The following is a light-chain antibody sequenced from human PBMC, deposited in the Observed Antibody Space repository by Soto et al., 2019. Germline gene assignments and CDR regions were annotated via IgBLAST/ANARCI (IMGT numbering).Light chain of an antibody. Sequence: DIQLTQSPSFLSASVGDRVTITCRASQGISSYLAWYQQKPGKAPKLLIYAASTLQSGVPSRFSGSGSGTELTLTISSLQPEDFATYYCQQLNSYPITFGLGTRLEIK. J-gene: IGKJ5*01. CDR1: QGISSY. CDR3: QQLNSYPIT. V-gene: IGKV1-9*01. CDR2: AAS.